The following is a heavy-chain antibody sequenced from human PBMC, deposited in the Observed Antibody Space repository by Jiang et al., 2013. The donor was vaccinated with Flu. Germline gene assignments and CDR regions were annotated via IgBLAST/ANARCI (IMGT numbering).Heavy chain of an antibody. J-gene: IGHJ4*02. Sequence: GAEVKKPGASVKVSCKASGYTFTTHGITWLRQAPGQGLEWVGWVSGYNGNTNYAQKFEGRVTLTTDTSTGTAYMELRNLGSDDIAVYYCAKDATPYCSGGSCHFDYWGQGTLVTVSS. CDR2: VSGYNGNT. CDR3: AKDATPYCSGGSCHFDY. V-gene: IGHV1-18*03. D-gene: IGHD2-15*01. CDR1: GYTFTTHG.